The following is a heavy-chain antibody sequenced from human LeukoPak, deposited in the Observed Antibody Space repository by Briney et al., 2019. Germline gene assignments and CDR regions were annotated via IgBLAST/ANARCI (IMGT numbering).Heavy chain of an antibody. V-gene: IGHV3-11*04. Sequence: PGGSLRLSCAASGFTFSDYYMSWIRQAPGKGLEWVSYISSSGSTIYYADSVKGRFTISRDNAKNTLYLQMNSLRAEDTAVYYCAREDIVATIPDYWGQGTLVTVSS. CDR2: ISSSGSTI. J-gene: IGHJ4*02. CDR1: GFTFSDYY. CDR3: AREDIVATIPDY. D-gene: IGHD5-12*01.